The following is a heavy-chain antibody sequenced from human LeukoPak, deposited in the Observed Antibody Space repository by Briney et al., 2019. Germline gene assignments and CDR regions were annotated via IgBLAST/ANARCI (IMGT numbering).Heavy chain of an antibody. CDR3: ARDLDPIDY. J-gene: IGHJ4*02. D-gene: IGHD3-3*01. CDR1: GGSISSYY. CDR2: IYYSGST. Sequence: NTSETLSLTCTASGGSISSYYWSWIRQPPGKGLEWIGYIYYSGSTNYNPSLKSRVTISVDTSKNQFSLKLSSVTAADTAVYYCARDLDPIDYWGQGTLVTVSS. V-gene: IGHV4-59*01.